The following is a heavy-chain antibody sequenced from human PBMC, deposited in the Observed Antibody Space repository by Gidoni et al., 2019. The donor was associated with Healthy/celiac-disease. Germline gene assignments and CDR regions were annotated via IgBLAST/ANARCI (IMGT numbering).Heavy chain of an antibody. D-gene: IGHD3-10*01. CDR1: GFTFSSYA. CDR3: ARDLRLLWFGDDWFDP. J-gene: IGHJ5*02. V-gene: IGHV3-30-3*01. CDR2: ISYDGSNK. Sequence: QVQLVESGGGVVQPGRSLRLSCAASGFTFSSYAMHWVRQAPGKGLEWVAVISYDGSNKYYADSVKGRFTISRDNSKNTLYLQMNSLRAEDTAVYYCARDLRLLWFGDDWFDPWGQGTLVTVSS.